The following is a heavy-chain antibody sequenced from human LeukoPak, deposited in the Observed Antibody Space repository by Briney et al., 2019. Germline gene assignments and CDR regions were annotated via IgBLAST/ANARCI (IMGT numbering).Heavy chain of an antibody. J-gene: IGHJ6*03. CDR1: GFTFITYA. V-gene: IGHV3-30-3*01. CDR2: VSYDGNNK. CDR3: AKDRPNGYYYYYMDV. D-gene: IGHD1-1*01. Sequence: PGRSLRLSCAASGFTFITYAIHWVRQAPGKGLEWVAVVSYDGNNKYYADSVKGRFTISRDNSKNTLYLQMNSLRAEDTAVYYCAKDRPNGYYYYYMDVWGKGTTVTVSS.